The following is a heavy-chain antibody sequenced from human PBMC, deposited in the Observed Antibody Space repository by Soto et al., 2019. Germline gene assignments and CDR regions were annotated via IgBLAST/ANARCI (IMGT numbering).Heavy chain of an antibody. V-gene: IGHV1-69*02. J-gene: IGHJ4*02. Sequence: QVQLVQSGAEVQKPGSSVKVSCKASGGTFSSYTISWVRQAPGQGLEWMGRIIPILGIANYAQKFQGRVTITADKATSTAYMELSSLRSEDTAVYYCARVDYGGHFDYWGQGTLVTVSS. CDR3: ARVDYGGHFDY. CDR1: GGTFSSYT. CDR2: IIPILGIA. D-gene: IGHD4-17*01.